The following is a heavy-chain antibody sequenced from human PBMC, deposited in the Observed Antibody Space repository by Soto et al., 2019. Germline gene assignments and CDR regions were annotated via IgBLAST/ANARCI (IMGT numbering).Heavy chain of an antibody. Sequence: ASVKVSCKASGGTFGSYTISWVRQAPGQGLEWMGRIIPILGIANYAQKFQGRVTITADKSTSTAYMELSSLRSEDTAVYYCARDLQYYDSSGYYYGMDVWGQGTTVTSP. J-gene: IGHJ6*02. CDR2: IIPILGIA. CDR3: ARDLQYYDSSGYYYGMDV. V-gene: IGHV1-69*04. CDR1: GGTFGSYT. D-gene: IGHD3-22*01.